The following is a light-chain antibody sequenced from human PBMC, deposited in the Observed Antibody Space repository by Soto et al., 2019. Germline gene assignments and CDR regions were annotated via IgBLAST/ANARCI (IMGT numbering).Light chain of an antibody. CDR3: PHSFSPPFT. J-gene: IGKJ3*01. CDR2: AAS. V-gene: IGKV1-39*01. CDR1: QNINTY. Sequence: DIQMTQSPSSLSASVGDRVTITCRASQNINTYLNWYQQKPEKAPELLIYAASSLQSGVPSRFSGSGSGTDFTLSITSLQPEDFATYVCPHSFSPPFTFGPGTKVDFK.